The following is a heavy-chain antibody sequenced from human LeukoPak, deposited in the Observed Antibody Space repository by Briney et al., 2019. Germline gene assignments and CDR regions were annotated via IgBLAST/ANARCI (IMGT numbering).Heavy chain of an antibody. CDR1: GFTLSRYS. CDR2: ISSSSSYI. D-gene: IGHD3-10*01. CDR3: ARGTGTMFDY. J-gene: IGHJ4*02. V-gene: IGHV3-21*01. Sequence: GGSVRLFCAASGFTLSRYSVKCVRRARGGAVEGVSSISSSSSYIHYADSEKGRFTLSRDIAENSLYLQMHSQRAEDTAVYYCARGTGTMFDYWGQGTLVTVSS.